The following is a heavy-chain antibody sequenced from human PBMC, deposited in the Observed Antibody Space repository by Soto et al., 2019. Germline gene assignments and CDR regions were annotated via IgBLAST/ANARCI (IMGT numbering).Heavy chain of an antibody. J-gene: IGHJ6*02. CDR1: GFSLTSPGMC. V-gene: IGHV2-70*13. CDR3: ARSIRGPRRFNGMDV. Sequence: SGPTLVNPTDTLTLTCTFSGFSLTSPGMCVSWIRQPPGKALDWLALIERDDDEKYYSTSLKTRLTISKDTRKNQVVLKMANMDPSNTCTYYCARSIRGPRRFNGMDVWGQGTTVTVSS. CDR2: IERDDDEK. D-gene: IGHD1-20*01.